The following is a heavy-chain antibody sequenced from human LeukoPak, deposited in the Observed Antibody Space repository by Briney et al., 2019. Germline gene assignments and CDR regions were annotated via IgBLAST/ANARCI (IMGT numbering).Heavy chain of an antibody. CDR1: GGSFSGYY. CDR2: INHSGST. Sequence: SETLSLTCAVYGGSFSGYYWSWIRQPPGKGLEWIGEINHSGSTNYNPSLKSRVTISVDTSKNQFSLRLSSVTAADTAVYYCATSRRDYVGYWGQGTLVTVSS. D-gene: IGHD1-14*01. V-gene: IGHV4-34*01. J-gene: IGHJ4*02. CDR3: ATSRRDYVGY.